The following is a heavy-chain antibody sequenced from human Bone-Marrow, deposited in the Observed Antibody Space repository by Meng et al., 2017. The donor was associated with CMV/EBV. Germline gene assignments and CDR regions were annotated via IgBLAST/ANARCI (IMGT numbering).Heavy chain of an antibody. CDR3: ARESDFWSGSVGYYYGMDV. D-gene: IGHD3-3*01. V-gene: IGHV3-30*04. J-gene: IGHJ6*01. CDR2: ISDDGSNK. CDR1: GFTFSRYV. Sequence: GESLKISCAASGFTFSRYVMHWVRQAPGKGLEWVAVISDDGSNKYYADSVKGRFTISRDNSKNTLYLQMNSLRAEDTAAYYCARESDFWSGSVGYYYGMDVWGQGTTVTVSS.